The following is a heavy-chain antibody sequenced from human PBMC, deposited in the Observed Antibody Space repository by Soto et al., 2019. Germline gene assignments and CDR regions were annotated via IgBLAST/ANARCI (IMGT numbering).Heavy chain of an antibody. J-gene: IGHJ5*02. CDR2: VYYSGST. CDR3: ARDLYYYDSSGPDGWWFDP. CDR1: GGSISSGGYY. Sequence: SLTCPVSGGSISSGGYYWSWIRQHPGKGMEWIGYVYYSGSTYYNPSLKSRVTISVDTSKNQFSLKLSSVTAADTAVYYCARDLYYYDSSGPDGWWFDPWGQGTLVTVSS. D-gene: IGHD3-22*01. V-gene: IGHV4-31*03.